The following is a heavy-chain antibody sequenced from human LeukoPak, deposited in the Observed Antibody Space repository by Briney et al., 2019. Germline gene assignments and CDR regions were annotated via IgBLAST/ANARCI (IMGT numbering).Heavy chain of an antibody. CDR1: GGSIRSGGYY. CDR3: ANRIVGAYYFDY. Sequence: SETLSLTCTVSGGSIRSGGYYWSWIRQHPGKGLEWIGYIYYSGSTYYNPSLKSRVTISVDTSKNQFSLKLSSVTAADTAVYYCANRIVGAYYFDYWGQGTLVTVSS. V-gene: IGHV4-31*03. J-gene: IGHJ4*02. D-gene: IGHD1-26*01. CDR2: IYYSGST.